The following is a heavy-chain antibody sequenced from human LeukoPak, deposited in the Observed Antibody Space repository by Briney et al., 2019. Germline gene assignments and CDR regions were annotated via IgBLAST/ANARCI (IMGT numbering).Heavy chain of an antibody. CDR1: GFTFSSYA. CDR3: AKDRHSYGSSYYFDY. V-gene: IGHV3-23*01. J-gene: IGHJ4*02. Sequence: GGSLRLSCAASGFTFSSYAMSWVRQAPGKGLEWGSAISGSGGSTYYADSVKGRFTISRDNSKNTLYLQMNSLRAEDTAVYYCAKDRHSYGSSYYFDYWGQGTLVTVSS. D-gene: IGHD5-18*01. CDR2: ISGSGGST.